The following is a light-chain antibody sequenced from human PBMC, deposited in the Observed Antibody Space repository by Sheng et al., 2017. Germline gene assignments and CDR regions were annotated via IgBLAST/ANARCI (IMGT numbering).Light chain of an antibody. J-gene: IGLJ2*01. CDR2: DVN. V-gene: IGLV2-11*01. Sequence: QSALTQPRSVSGSPGQSVTISCTGTSSDVGAYNYVSWYQQHPGKVPKVTIYDVNKRPSGVPDRFSGSKSGNTASLTISGLQAEDEADYYCCSYAGTYVIFGGGTKLTVL. CDR3: CSYAGTYVI. CDR1: SSDVGAYNY.